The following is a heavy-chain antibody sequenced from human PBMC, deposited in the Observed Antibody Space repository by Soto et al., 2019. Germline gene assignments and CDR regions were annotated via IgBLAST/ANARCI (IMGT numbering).Heavy chain of an antibody. CDR1: GFTFSSYG. CDR2: IWYDGSNK. Sequence: QVQLVESGGGVVQPGRSLRLSCAASGFTFSSYGMHWVRQAPGKGLEWVAVIWYDGSNKYYADSVKGRFTISRDNSKNPLYLQMNSLRAEDTAVYYCASLLVTTSAFDYWGQGTLVTVSS. V-gene: IGHV3-33*01. J-gene: IGHJ4*02. CDR3: ASLLVTTSAFDY. D-gene: IGHD5-12*01.